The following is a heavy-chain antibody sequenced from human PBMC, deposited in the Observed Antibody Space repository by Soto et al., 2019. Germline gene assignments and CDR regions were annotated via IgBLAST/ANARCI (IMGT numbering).Heavy chain of an antibody. J-gene: IGHJ4*02. CDR3: VNSRYYYDSSGPLDY. V-gene: IGHV3-64D*06. D-gene: IGHD3-22*01. Sequence: PGGSLRLSCSASGFTFSSYAMHWVRQAPGKGLEYVSAISSNGGSTYYADSVKGRFTISRDNSKNTLYLQMSSLRAEDTAVYYCVNSRYYYDSSGPLDYWGQGTLVTAPQ. CDR1: GFTFSSYA. CDR2: ISSNGGST.